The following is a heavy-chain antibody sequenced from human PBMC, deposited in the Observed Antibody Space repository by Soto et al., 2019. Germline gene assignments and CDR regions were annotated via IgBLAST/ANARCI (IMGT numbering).Heavy chain of an antibody. D-gene: IGHD1-1*01. Sequence: ASVKVSCKASGYTFTSYAMHWVRQAPGQRLEWMGWINAGNGNTKYSQKFQGRVTITRDTSASTAYMELSSLRSEDTAVYYCARNDNWNLQDAFDIWGQGTMVTVSS. CDR3: ARNDNWNLQDAFDI. CDR1: GYTFTSYA. J-gene: IGHJ3*02. CDR2: INAGNGNT. V-gene: IGHV1-3*01.